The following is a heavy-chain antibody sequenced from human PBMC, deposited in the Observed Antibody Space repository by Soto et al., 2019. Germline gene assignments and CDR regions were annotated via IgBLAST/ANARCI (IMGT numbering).Heavy chain of an antibody. J-gene: IGHJ4*02. CDR3: AKDGETKQWRRSFDY. V-gene: IGHV3-30*18. CDR2: ISYDGSNT. Sequence: QVQLVESGGGVVQPGRSLRLSCAASGFTFTSYAMHWVRQAPGKGLEYVAIISYDGSNTYYADSVKGRFTISRDNSKNTLYLQINSLRAEDTAVYYCAKDGETKQWRRSFDYWGQGTLVTFSS. CDR1: GFTFTSYA. D-gene: IGHD6-19*01.